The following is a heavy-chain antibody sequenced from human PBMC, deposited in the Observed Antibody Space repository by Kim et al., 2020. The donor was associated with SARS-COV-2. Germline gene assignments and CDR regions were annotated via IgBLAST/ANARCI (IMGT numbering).Heavy chain of an antibody. V-gene: IGHV4-59*01. CDR3: ARSGATIFDV. Sequence: STNSNPALQSRVTISVDTSKNQFALKLSSVTAADTAVYYCARSGATIFDVWGKGTTVTVSS. CDR2: ST. J-gene: IGHJ6*04. D-gene: IGHD3-3*01.